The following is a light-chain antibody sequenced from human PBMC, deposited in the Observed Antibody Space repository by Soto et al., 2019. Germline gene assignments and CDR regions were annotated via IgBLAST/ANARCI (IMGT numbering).Light chain of an antibody. CDR3: QSCDSSRSGSGV. CDR2: RNT. V-gene: IGLV1-40*01. Sequence: QSALTQPPSVSGAAGQRVTISCTGSSSNIGAGYDVHWYQQLPGTAPKLLIYRNTNRPSGVPDRFSGSKSGTSASLAITGLQAEDEADYYCQSCDSSRSGSGVFGTGTKVTV. CDR1: SSNIGAGYD. J-gene: IGLJ1*01.